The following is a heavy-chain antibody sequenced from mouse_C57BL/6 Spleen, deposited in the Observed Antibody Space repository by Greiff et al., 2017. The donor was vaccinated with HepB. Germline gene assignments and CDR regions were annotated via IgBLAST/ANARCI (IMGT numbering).Heavy chain of an antibody. J-gene: IGHJ4*01. D-gene: IGHD2-4*01. CDR1: GYAFSSYW. Sequence: QVQLQQSGAELVKPGASVKISCKASGYAFSSYWMNWVKQRPGKGLEWIGQIYPGDGDTNYNGKFKGKATLTADKSSSTAYMQLSSLTSEDSAVYFCARSGITTPYYYAMDYWGQGTSVTVSS. CDR3: ARSGITTPYYYAMDY. V-gene: IGHV1-80*01. CDR2: IYPGDGDT.